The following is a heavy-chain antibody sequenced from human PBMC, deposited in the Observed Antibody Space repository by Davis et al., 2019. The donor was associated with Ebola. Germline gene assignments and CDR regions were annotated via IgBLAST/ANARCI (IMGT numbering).Heavy chain of an antibody. CDR3: ARVGCISTSCYYRYNWFDP. D-gene: IGHD2-2*01. Sequence: MPGGSLRLSCTVSGGSISSSSYYWGWIRQPPGKGLEWIGSIYYSGSTYYNPSLKSRVTISVDTSKNQFSLKLSSVTAADTAVYYCARVGCISTSCYYRYNWFDPWGQGTLVTVSS. CDR1: GGSISSSSYY. CDR2: IYYSGST. J-gene: IGHJ5*02. V-gene: IGHV4-39*01.